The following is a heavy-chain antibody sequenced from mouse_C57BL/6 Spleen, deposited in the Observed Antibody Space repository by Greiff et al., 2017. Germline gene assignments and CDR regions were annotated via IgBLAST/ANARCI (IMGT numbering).Heavy chain of an antibody. Sequence: VQLQQSGAELVKPGASVKISCKASGYAFSSYWMNWVKQRPGKGLEWIGQIYPGDGDTNYNGKFKGKATMTADTPSSTAYMQLSSLTSEDSAVYFCAGPYYYGSSHFDYRGQGTTLTVSS. V-gene: IGHV1-80*01. CDR1: GYAFSSYW. D-gene: IGHD1-1*01. CDR2: IYPGDGDT. J-gene: IGHJ2*01. CDR3: AGPYYYGSSHFDY.